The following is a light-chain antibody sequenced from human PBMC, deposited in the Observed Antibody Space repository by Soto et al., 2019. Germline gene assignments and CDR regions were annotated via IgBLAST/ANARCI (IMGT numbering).Light chain of an antibody. Sequence: QSVLTQPASVSRSPGQSITISCTGTSSDVGGYNYVSWYQQYPGKAPKLMIYDVGNRPSGVSNRFSGSKSGNTASLTISGLQAEDEADYYCSSYRSSSTPVVFGGGTKVTVL. V-gene: IGLV2-14*03. CDR1: SSDVGGYNY. CDR3: SSYRSSSTPVV. CDR2: DVG. J-gene: IGLJ2*01.